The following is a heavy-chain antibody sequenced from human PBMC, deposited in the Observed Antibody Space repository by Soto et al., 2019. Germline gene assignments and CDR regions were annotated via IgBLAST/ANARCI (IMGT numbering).Heavy chain of an antibody. J-gene: IGHJ4*01. CDR3: AKGRFDVVTISRVDR. D-gene: IGHD3-3*02. CDR1: GFAFSSFV. Sequence: GGSLRLSCAASGFAFSSFVMHWVRQAPGKGLEWVAVISYDGSEESYAGSVKGRATVSRDNSKNTVYLQMNRLRGDDSAIYYCAKGRFDVVTISRVDRWGPGTMVTVYS. CDR2: ISYDGSEE. V-gene: IGHV3-30*18.